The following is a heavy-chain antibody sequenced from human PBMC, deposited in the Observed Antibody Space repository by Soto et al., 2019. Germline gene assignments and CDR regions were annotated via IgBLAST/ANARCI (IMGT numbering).Heavy chain of an antibody. J-gene: IGHJ5*02. V-gene: IGHV4-59*01. Sequence: PSETLSLTCTVYGGSISSYYWSWIRQPPGKGLEWIGYIYYSGSTNYNPSLKSRVTISVDTSKNQFSLKLSSVTAADTAVYYCARVRSSRGWFDPWGQGTLVTVSS. CDR2: IYYSGST. CDR1: GGSISSYY. D-gene: IGHD6-13*01. CDR3: ARVRSSRGWFDP.